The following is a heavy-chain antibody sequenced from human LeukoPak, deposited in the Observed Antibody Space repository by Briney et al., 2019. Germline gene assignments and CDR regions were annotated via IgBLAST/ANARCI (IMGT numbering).Heavy chain of an antibody. CDR3: ARGKDYYDSSGYSETDY. CDR2: IIHSGST. Sequence: SETLSLTCAVYGGSFSGYYWSWIRQPPGKGLEWIGEIIHSGSTNYNPSLKSRVTISVDTSKNQFSLKLSSVTAADTAVYYCARGKDYYDSSGYSETDYWGQGTLVTVSS. D-gene: IGHD3-22*01. CDR1: GGSFSGYY. V-gene: IGHV4-34*01. J-gene: IGHJ4*02.